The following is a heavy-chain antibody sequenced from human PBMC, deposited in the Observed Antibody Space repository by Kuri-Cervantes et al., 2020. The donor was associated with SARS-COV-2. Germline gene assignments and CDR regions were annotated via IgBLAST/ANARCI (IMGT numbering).Heavy chain of an antibody. J-gene: IGHJ4*02. CDR1: GGTFSSYT. Sequence: SVKVSCKASGGTFSSYTISWVRQAPGQGLEWVGRIIPILGIANYAQKFQGRVTITADKSTSTAYMELSSLRSEDTAVYYCASGAVADLFDYWGQGTLVTVSS. V-gene: IGHV1-69*02. CDR2: IIPILGIA. D-gene: IGHD6-19*01. CDR3: ASGAVADLFDY.